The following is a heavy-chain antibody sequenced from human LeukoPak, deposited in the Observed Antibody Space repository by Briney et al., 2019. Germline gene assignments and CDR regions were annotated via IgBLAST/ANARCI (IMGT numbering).Heavy chain of an antibody. J-gene: IGHJ2*01. CDR1: GYRLRNHG. Sequence: GASVKVSCKASGYRLRNHGISWVRQAPGQGLEWMGWIGADSGDTRGDTHYAEKLQGRVTMTTDTSTDTAYMDLRSLTSDDTAVYYCARGSSPYNWYFDLWGRGTLVTDSS. D-gene: IGHD4-11*01. CDR3: ARGSSPYNWYFDL. CDR2: IGADSGDTRGDT. V-gene: IGHV1-18*01.